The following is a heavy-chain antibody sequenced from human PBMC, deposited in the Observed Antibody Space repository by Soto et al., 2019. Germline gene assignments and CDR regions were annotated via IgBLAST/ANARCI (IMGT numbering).Heavy chain of an antibody. Sequence: EVQPVESGGGLVQPGGSLRLSCLDSGFTFSTSWMTWVRQVPGKGLEWVANINQDGSEKYYVDSVKGRFTISRDNTKNSLYLQMNSVRAEDTAVYYCARDVADFRGQGTLVTVPS. CDR1: GFTFSTSW. V-gene: IGHV3-7*01. CDR2: INQDGSEK. J-gene: IGHJ4*02. D-gene: IGHD3-3*01. CDR3: ARDVADF.